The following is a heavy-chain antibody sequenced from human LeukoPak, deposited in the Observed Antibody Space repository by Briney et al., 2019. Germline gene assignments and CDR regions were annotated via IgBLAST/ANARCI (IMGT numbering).Heavy chain of an antibody. J-gene: IGHJ1*01. CDR2: IAHSGST. CDR1: GDFIGTKTW. CDR3: ARGPHCSGGSCYSWAKYFQH. V-gene: IGHV4-4*02. Sequence: SGALSLTCDISGDFIGTKTWWSWVRQPPGKGLEWIGEIAHSGSTNYSPSLENRVTMSVDKSRNQFSLKVTSVTAADTAVYYCARGPHCSGGSCYSWAKYFQHWGQGTLVTVSS. D-gene: IGHD2-15*01.